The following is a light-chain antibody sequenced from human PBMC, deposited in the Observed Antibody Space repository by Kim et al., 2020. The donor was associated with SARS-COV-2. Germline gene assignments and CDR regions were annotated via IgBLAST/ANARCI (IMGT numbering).Light chain of an antibody. J-gene: IGLJ1*01. Sequence: SYELTQPPSVSVSPGQTASITCSGDKLGDKYACWYQQKPGQSPGLVIYQDSKRPSGIPERFSGSNSGNTATLTISGTQAMDEADYYCQAWDSSSWGFGTG. CDR2: QDS. V-gene: IGLV3-1*01. CDR3: QAWDSSSWG. CDR1: KLGDKY.